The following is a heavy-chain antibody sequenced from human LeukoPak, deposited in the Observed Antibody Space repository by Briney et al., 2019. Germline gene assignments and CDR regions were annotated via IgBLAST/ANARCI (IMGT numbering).Heavy chain of an antibody. CDR2: ISSSRSYI. CDR1: EFAFSSST. V-gene: IGHV3-21*01. Sequence: GGSLRLSCAASEFAFSSSTMNWVRQAPGKGLEWVSSISSSRSYIYYADSVKGRFTISRDNGKKSLSLQMNTLTAEDTAVYYCASGGNYRANWYFDLWGRGTLVIVSS. J-gene: IGHJ2*01. D-gene: IGHD3-22*01. CDR3: ASGGNYRANWYFDL.